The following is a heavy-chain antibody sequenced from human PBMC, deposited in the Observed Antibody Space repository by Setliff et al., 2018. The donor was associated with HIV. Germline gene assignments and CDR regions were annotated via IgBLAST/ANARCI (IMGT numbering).Heavy chain of an antibody. D-gene: IGHD5-12*01. J-gene: IGHJ4*02. CDR1: GDTFNSHA. CDR3: ARVGERWLQFYYFDN. CDR2: IIPIFGTP. Sequence: ASVKVSCKASGDTFNSHAISWVRQAPGQGLEWMGGIIPIFGTPNYAQKFKGRLTITADESTSTVYMELSSLRSEDTAVYYCARVGERWLQFYYFDNWGQGTLVTVSS. V-gene: IGHV1-69*13.